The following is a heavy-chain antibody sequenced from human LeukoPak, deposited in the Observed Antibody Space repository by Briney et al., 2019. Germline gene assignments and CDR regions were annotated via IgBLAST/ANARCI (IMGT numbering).Heavy chain of an antibody. V-gene: IGHV3-23*01. CDR3: AKSQFHLPATRSYNWFDP. CDR2: VSDSGGTT. CDR1: GFAFSSFG. Sequence: GGSLRLSCVASGFAFSSFGMNWVRQAPGKGLEWVSGVSDSGGTTYYTDSVKGRFTISRDNSKNTLYLQMNSLRPEDTAVYYCAKSQFHLPATRSYNWFDPWGQGSLVTVSS. D-gene: IGHD1-26*01. J-gene: IGHJ5*02.